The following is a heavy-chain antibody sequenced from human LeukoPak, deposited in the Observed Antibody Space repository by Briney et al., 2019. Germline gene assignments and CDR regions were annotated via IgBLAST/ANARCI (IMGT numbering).Heavy chain of an antibody. CDR3: ARQQYDSSGYYYVY. CDR1: GGSISSSSYY. V-gene: IGHV4-39*01. CDR2: IYYSGST. J-gene: IGHJ4*02. D-gene: IGHD3-22*01. Sequence: PSETLSLTCTVSGGSISSSSYYWGWIRQPPGKGLGWIGSIYYSGSTYYNPSLKSRVTISVDTSKNQFSLKLSSVTAADTAVYYCARQQYDSSGYYYVYWGQGTLVTVSS.